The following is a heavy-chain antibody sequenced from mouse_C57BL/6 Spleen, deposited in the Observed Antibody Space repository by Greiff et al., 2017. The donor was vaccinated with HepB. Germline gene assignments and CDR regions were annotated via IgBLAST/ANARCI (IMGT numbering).Heavy chain of an antibody. CDR3: ARGVRYYFDY. Sequence: QVHVKQPGAELVMPGASVKLSCKASGYTFTSYWMHWVKQRPGQGLEWIGEIDPSDSYTNYNQKFKGKSTLTVDKSSSTAYMQLSILTSEDSAVYYCARGVRYYFDYWGQGTTLTVSS. V-gene: IGHV1-69*01. D-gene: IGHD1-1*01. J-gene: IGHJ2*01. CDR2: IDPSDSYT. CDR1: GYTFTSYW.